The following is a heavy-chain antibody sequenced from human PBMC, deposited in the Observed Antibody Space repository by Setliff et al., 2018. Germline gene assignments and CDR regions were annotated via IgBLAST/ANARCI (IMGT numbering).Heavy chain of an antibody. J-gene: IGHJ2*01. V-gene: IGHV4-39*07. CDR1: GGSISNSNYF. CDR2: INYYGSIFDDGTTYST. D-gene: IGHD5-12*01. Sequence: SETLSLTCTVSGGSISNSNYFWGWIRQPPGKGLEWIGSINYYGSIFDDGTTYSTYYNPSLKIRATISIDTSKSQFSLKLSSMTAADTALYYCARNPDFLQYSFDLWGRGTLVTVSS. CDR3: ARNPDFLQYSFDL.